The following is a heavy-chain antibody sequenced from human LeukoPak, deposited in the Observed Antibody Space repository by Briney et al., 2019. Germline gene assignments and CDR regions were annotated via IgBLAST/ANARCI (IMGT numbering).Heavy chain of an antibody. J-gene: IGHJ4*02. V-gene: IGHV5-51*01. CDR1: GYRFSSYW. D-gene: IGHD2-2*01. Sequence: GESLKISCQGSGYRFSSYWIGWVRQMPGKGLEWMGSIYPIDSDTRYSPSFEGQVTISADKSINNAYLQWSSLKASDTAVYYCARVGCSSTNCLDYWGQGALVTVSS. CDR2: IYPIDSDT. CDR3: ARVGCSSTNCLDY.